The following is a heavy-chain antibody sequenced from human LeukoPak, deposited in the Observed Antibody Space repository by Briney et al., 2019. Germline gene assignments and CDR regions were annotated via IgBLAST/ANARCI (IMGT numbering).Heavy chain of an antibody. J-gene: IGHJ5*02. CDR2: ISYSGST. V-gene: IGHV4-39*01. CDR3: AGGITMVRGVKTRNWFDP. Sequence: KPSETLSLTCTVSGDSISSSSYSWGWIRQPPGKGLEWIGTISYSGSTYYNPSLKSRVTISVDTSKNQFSLKLSSVTAADTAVYYCAGGITMVRGVKTRNWFDPWGQGTLVTVSS. CDR1: GDSISSSSYS. D-gene: IGHD3-10*01.